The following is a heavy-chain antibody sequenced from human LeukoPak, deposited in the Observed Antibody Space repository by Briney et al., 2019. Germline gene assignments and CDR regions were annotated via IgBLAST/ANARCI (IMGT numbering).Heavy chain of an antibody. D-gene: IGHD1-14*01. CDR3: ARCPRPEYYYYMDV. J-gene: IGHJ6*03. Sequence: GGSLRLSCAASGFTFSSYAMHWVRQAPGKGLEWVAVISYDGSNKYYVDSVKGRFTISRDNSKNTLYLQMNSLRAEDTAVYYCARCPRPEYYYYMDVWGKGTTVTVSS. CDR2: ISYDGSNK. CDR1: GFTFSSYA. V-gene: IGHV3-30*04.